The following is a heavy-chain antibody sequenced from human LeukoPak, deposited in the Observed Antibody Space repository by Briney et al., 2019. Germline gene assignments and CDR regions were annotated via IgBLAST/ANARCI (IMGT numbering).Heavy chain of an antibody. CDR1: GYTFTSYG. V-gene: IGHV1-18*01. J-gene: IGHJ4*02. CDR3: ARRGGRGFVDY. Sequence: ASVKVSCKASGYTFTSYGITWVRQAPGQGPEWMGWISAYNSNTNYAQKLQGRVTMTTDTSTSTAHMELRSLRSDDTAVYYCARRGGRGFVDYWGQGTLVTVSP. CDR2: ISAYNSNT. D-gene: IGHD2-15*01.